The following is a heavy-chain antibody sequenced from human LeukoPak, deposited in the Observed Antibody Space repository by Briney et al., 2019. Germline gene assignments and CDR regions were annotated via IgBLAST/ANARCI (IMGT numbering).Heavy chain of an antibody. CDR1: GYSFTTYW. J-gene: IGHJ4*02. CDR2: IYPGDSDT. Sequence: GESLKISCKGSGYSFTTYWIGWVRQMPGKGLEWMGIIYPGDSDTRYSPSFQGQVTISADKSISTAYLQWSSLKASDTAIYYCARSYFSGTYPYDYWGQGALVTVSS. D-gene: IGHD1-26*01. V-gene: IGHV5-51*01. CDR3: ARSYFSGTYPYDY.